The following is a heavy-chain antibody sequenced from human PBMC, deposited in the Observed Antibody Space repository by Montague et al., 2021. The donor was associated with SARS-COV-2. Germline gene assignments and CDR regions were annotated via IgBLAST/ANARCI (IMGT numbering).Heavy chain of an antibody. CDR3: ATVFGGCSATSCYLYN. Sequence: SETLSLTCAVSGDSMSSNNWWTWVLQSPGKGLEWIGEIHDIVGTNYNPSLKSRVSISVDKSRNQFSLNLNSVTAADTAFYYCATVFGGCSATSCYLYNWGRGTLVTVSS. CDR2: IHDIVGT. J-gene: IGHJ4*02. D-gene: IGHD2-2*01. CDR1: GDSMSSNNW. V-gene: IGHV4-4*02.